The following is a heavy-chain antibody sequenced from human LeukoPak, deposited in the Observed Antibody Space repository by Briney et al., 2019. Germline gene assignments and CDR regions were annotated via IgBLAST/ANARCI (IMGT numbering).Heavy chain of an antibody. CDR2: TSGSGVTT. V-gene: IGHV3-23*01. CDR3: AKMHYFGSGSPDS. CDR1: GFTFSSYA. J-gene: IGHJ5*01. Sequence: GGSLRLSCAASGFTFSSYAMSWVRQAPGKGLEWVSGTSGSGVTTYYADSVKGRFTISRDNSKNTLYLQMDSLRAEDTAVYYCAKMHYFGSGSPDSWGQGTLVTVSS. D-gene: IGHD3-10*01.